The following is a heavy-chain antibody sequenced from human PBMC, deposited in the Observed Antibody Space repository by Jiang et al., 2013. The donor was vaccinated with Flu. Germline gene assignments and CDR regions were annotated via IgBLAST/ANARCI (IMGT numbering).Heavy chain of an antibody. CDR2: IRFDGAAT. J-gene: IGHJ4*02. Sequence: GVVQPGGSLRLSCAASGFSFNYYAMYWVRQAPGKGLEWVASIRFDGAATSYADSVKGRFTISRDNSKNTLYLQMSSLRPEDRALYYCATLGGSSLDTYLADHWGQGTLVAVSS. D-gene: IGHD3-10*01. CDR3: ATLGGSSLDTYLADH. V-gene: IGHV3-30*02. CDR1: GFSFNYYA.